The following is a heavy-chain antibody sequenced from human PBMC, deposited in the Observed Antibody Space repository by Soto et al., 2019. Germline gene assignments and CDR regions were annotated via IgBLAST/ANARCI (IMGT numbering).Heavy chain of an antibody. V-gene: IGHV4-4*02. J-gene: IGHJ4*02. CDR1: GGSISSSNL. Sequence: SETLSLTCAVSGGSISSSNLWTWVRQPPGKGLEWIGEIYHTGTTNYNPSLKSRLTISVDKSKNHFSLKLSSVTAADTAVYYCARSPRSIPADGVDFWSQGILVTVSS. CDR2: IYHTGTT. D-gene: IGHD6-13*01. CDR3: ARSPRSIPADGVDF.